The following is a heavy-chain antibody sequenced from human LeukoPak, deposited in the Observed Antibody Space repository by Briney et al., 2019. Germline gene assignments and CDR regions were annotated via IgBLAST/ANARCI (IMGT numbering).Heavy chain of an antibody. CDR1: GFTFSGYW. Sequence: GGSLRLSCAASGFTFSGYWMHWVRQALGKGLVWVSVINGDGSRTIYADSVKGRFTISRDNAKNTLYLQMASLRAEDTAVYYCSRGNYFDYWGQGALVTVSS. J-gene: IGHJ4*02. V-gene: IGHV3-74*01. CDR2: INGDGSRT. CDR3: SRGNYFDY.